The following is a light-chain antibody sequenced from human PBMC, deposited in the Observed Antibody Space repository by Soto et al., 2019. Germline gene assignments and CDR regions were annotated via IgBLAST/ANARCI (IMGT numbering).Light chain of an antibody. CDR3: QQYGSTPLT. V-gene: IGKV3-20*01. J-gene: IGKJ4*01. CDR2: DAS. Sequence: EIVLTQSPGTLSLSPGERATLSCRASQLVSSSYLAWYQQKPGQAPRLLIYDASSRATGIPDRFSGSGSGTDFPLSISLLEPEDFAVYCCQQYGSTPLTFGGGTKVEIK. CDR1: QLVSSSY.